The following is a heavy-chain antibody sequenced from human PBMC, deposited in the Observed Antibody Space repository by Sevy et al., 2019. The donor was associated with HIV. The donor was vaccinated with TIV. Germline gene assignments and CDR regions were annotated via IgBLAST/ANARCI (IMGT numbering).Heavy chain of an antibody. Sequence: ASVKVSCKVSGYSLTELSMYWVRQAPGIGLEWMGGFDPEDGETIYAQKFQGRVTMTEDTSTDTAYMELSSLRSEDTAVYYCATDPLITMLGRFDYWGQGTLVTVSS. J-gene: IGHJ4*02. CDR3: ATDPLITMLGRFDY. V-gene: IGHV1-24*01. CDR2: FDPEDGET. CDR1: GYSLTELS. D-gene: IGHD3-10*02.